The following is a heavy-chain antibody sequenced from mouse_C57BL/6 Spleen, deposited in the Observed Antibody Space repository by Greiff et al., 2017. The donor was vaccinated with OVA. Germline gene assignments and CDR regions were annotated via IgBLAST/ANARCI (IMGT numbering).Heavy chain of an antibody. J-gene: IGHJ4*01. CDR3: ARVYYPYYYAMDY. D-gene: IGHD1-1*01. CDR2: ISYDGSN. CDR1: GYSITSGYY. Sequence: EVQLVESGPGLVKPSQSLSLTCSVTGYSITSGYYWNWIRQFPGNKLEWMGYISYDGSNNYNPSLKNRISITRDTSKNQFFLKLNSVTTEDTATYYCARVYYPYYYAMDYWGQGTSVTVSS. V-gene: IGHV3-6*01.